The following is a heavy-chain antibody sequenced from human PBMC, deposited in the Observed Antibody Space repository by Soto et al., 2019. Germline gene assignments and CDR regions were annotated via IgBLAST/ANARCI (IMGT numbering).Heavy chain of an antibody. Sequence: EVQLLESGGGLVQPGGSLRLSCAASGFTFSNHAVTWVRQAPGKGLEWGPTISGSGGSTYHADPVKGRFTISRGNSKNALELQMNSLRAEDTAVYYCAKDQGSSYYDIDYWRQGTLVTVSS. V-gene: IGHV3-23*01. CDR3: AKDQGSSYYDIDY. CDR1: GFTFSNHA. J-gene: IGHJ4*02. CDR2: ISGSGGST. D-gene: IGHD3-22*01.